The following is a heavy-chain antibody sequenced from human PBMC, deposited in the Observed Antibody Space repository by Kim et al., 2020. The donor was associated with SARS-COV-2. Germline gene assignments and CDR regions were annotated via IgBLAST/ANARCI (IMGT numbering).Heavy chain of an antibody. V-gene: IGHV7-4-1*02. Sequence: NTGTPTSAQGFTGRLVFSLDTSVSTAYLQISSLKAEDTAVYYCARVDFDIWGQGTMVTVSS. J-gene: IGHJ3*02. CDR3: ARVDFDI. CDR2: NTGTP.